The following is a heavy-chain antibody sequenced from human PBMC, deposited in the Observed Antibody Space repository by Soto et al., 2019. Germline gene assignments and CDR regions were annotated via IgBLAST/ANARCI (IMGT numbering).Heavy chain of an antibody. Sequence: PGGSLRLSCVASGFSFSNYAMNWVRQAPGKGLEWVSAISGSGGSTYYADSVKGRFTISRDNSKNTLYLQMNSLRAEDTAVYYCAKDSVITFGGVIVTLFDYWGQGTLVTVS. J-gene: IGHJ4*02. V-gene: IGHV3-23*01. CDR3: AKDSVITFGGVIVTLFDY. CDR2: ISGSGGST. CDR1: GFSFSNYA. D-gene: IGHD3-16*02.